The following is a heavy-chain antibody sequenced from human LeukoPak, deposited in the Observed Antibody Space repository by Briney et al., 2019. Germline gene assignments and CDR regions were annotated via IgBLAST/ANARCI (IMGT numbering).Heavy chain of an antibody. CDR3: ARERAAAGELYFDY. J-gene: IGHJ4*02. D-gene: IGHD6-13*01. CDR1: GGSISSGDYY. CDR2: IYYSGST. Sequence: SETLSLTCTVSGGSISSGDYYWSWIRQPTGKGLEWIGYIYYSGSTYYNPSLKSRVTISVDTSKNQFSLKLSSVTAADTAVYYCARERAAAGELYFDYWGQGTLVTVSS. V-gene: IGHV4-30-4*08.